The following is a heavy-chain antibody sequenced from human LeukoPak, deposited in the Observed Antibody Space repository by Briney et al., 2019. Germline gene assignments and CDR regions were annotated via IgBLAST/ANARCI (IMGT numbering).Heavy chain of an antibody. J-gene: IGHJ4*02. CDR2: ISYDGSNK. D-gene: IGHD5-12*01. Sequence: PGGSLRLSCAASGFTFSSYAMHWVRQAPGKGLEWVAVISYDGSNKYYADSVKGRFTISRDNSKNTLYLQMNSLRAEDTAVYYCARDFGIVATMSDYWGQGTLVTVSS. CDR1: GFTFSSYA. V-gene: IGHV3-30-3*01. CDR3: ARDFGIVATMSDY.